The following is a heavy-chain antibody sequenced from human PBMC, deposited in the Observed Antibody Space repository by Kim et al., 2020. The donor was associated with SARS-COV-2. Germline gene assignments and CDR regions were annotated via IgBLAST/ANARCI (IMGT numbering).Heavy chain of an antibody. CDR1: GGSISSSSYY. Sequence: SETLSLTCTVSGGSISSSSYYWGWIRQPPGKGLEWIGSIYYSGSTYYNPSLKSRVTISVDTSKNQFSLKLSSVTAADTAVYYCARHEVGWSGYYTAPSDPWGQGTLVTVSS. CDR3: ARHEVGWSGYYTAPSDP. D-gene: IGHD3-3*01. V-gene: IGHV4-39*01. CDR2: IYYSGST. J-gene: IGHJ5*02.